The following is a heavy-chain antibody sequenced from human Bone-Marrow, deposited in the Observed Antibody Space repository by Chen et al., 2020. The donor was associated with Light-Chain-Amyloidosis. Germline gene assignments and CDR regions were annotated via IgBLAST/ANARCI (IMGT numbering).Heavy chain of an antibody. V-gene: IGHV4-39*01. CDR2: IYFRGDT. D-gene: IGHD3-9*01. CDR1: SGSISSDNYY. CDR3: VRQRRGIGWLPVY. Sequence: QLQLQESGPGLVKTSETLSLTCTVPSGSISSDNYYWGWIRQPPGQGLAWIGSIYFRGDTYYRPSLRSRVTISVDTSKNQFSLILNSMTAADTAVYYCVRQRRGIGWLPVYWGQGTLVTVSS. J-gene: IGHJ4*02.